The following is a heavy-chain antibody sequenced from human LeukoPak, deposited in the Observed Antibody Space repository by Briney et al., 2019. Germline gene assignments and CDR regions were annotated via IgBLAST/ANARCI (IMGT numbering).Heavy chain of an antibody. Sequence: SVKVSCKASGGTLSSYAISWVRQAPGQGLEWMGGIIPIFGTANNAQKFRGRVTITADESTSTAYIELSSLTSEDTAEYYCARDRSYGLGFDYWGQGTLVTVSS. D-gene: IGHD5-18*01. CDR3: ARDRSYGLGFDY. V-gene: IGHV1-69*13. CDR1: GGTLSSYA. CDR2: IIPIFGTA. J-gene: IGHJ4*02.